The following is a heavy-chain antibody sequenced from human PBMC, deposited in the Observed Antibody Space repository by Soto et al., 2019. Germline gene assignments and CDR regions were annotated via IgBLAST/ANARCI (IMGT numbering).Heavy chain of an antibody. CDR1: GFSFNIYA. V-gene: IGHV3-23*01. J-gene: IGHJ4*01. CDR3: AKASTYEYVWGSFRYYFDH. D-gene: IGHD3-16*02. CDR2: ISGSGDRT. Sequence: QAVGSLRLSCAASGFSFNIYAMSWVRQAPGKGLEWVTGISGSGDRTHYVDSVKGRFTISRDNVKNTLYLQMNSLRAEDTAVYYCAKASTYEYVWGSFRYYFDHWGHGALVTVSS.